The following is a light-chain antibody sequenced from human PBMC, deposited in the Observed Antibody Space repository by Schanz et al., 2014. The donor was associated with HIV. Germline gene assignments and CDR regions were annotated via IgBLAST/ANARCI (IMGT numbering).Light chain of an antibody. CDR1: QSVSDN. J-gene: IGKJ1*01. V-gene: IGKV3-20*01. CDR3: QQYGSSPPT. CDR2: GAS. Sequence: EIVLTQSPGTLSLSPGERATLSCRASQSVSDNLAWYQQKPGQAPRLLIYGASSRATDIPGRFSGSGSGTDFTLTISRLEPEDFAVYYCQQYGSSPPTFGQGTKVEIK.